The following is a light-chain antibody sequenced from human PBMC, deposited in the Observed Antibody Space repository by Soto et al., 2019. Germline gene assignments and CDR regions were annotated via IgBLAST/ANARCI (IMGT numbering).Light chain of an antibody. CDR2: DSS. J-gene: IGKJ5*01. V-gene: IGKV3-11*01. Sequence: EIVWTQSPATLSLSPGEGATLSCRASQSVSSYLAWYQQKPCQAPRLLIYDSSNRATGIPARFSGSGSGTDFTLTISSLEPEDSAVYYCQQRNVWPPVTFGQGTRLEIK. CDR1: QSVSSY. CDR3: QQRNVWPPVT.